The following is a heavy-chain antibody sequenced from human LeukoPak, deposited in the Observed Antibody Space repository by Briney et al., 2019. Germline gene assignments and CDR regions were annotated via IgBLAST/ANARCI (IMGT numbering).Heavy chain of an antibody. CDR1: GFIVSHNY. CDR3: ARGPRYSFY. D-gene: IGHD6-13*01. CDR2: IYIDGTT. Sequence: GRSLRLSCAAAGFIVSHNYMTWVRQPPGKGLEWISVIYIDGTTYYADSVKGRFTISRDQANNTLYLQMNTLRDEDTAVYYCARGPRYSFYWGQGTLVSVSS. V-gene: IGHV3-53*01. J-gene: IGHJ4*02.